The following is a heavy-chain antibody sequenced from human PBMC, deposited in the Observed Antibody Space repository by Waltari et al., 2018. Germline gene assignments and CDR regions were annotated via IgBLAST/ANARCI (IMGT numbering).Heavy chain of an antibody. J-gene: IGHJ4*02. Sequence: QVQLVQSGAEVKKPGASVKVSCKVSGYTLTELSMHWVRQAPGKGLEWMGGFDPEDGETNYAQKFQERVTITRDMSTSTAYMELSSLRSEDTAVYYCAALSGSGSYYPFDYWGQGTLVTVSS. V-gene: IGHV1-24*01. D-gene: IGHD3-10*01. CDR2: FDPEDGET. CDR1: GYTLTELS. CDR3: AALSGSGSYYPFDY.